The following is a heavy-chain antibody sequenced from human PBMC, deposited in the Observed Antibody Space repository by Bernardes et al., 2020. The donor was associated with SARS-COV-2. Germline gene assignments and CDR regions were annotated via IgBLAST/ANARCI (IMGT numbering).Heavy chain of an antibody. CDR1: GFTFRSYG. CDR3: AKDPGSTTFYGMDV. J-gene: IGHJ6*02. D-gene: IGHD2-2*01. V-gene: IGHV3-30*18. CDR2: ILDDGSNK. Sequence: GGSLRLSRAASGFTFRSYGMHWVRQAPGKGLEWVAVILDDGSNKYYGDSVKGRFTISRDNSKNTLYLQMNSLRAEDTAVYYCAKDPGSTTFYGMDVWGQGTTVTVSS.